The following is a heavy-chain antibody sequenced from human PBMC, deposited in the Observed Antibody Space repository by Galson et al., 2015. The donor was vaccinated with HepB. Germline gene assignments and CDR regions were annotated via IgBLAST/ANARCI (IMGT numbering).Heavy chain of an antibody. J-gene: IGHJ4*02. CDR2: IGQQSKII. V-gene: IGHV3-21*06. CDR1: GFAFSDYN. Sequence: PLRLSCAAAGFAFSDYNMNWVRQAPGKGREWVYSIGQQSKIIYDAYSVKGRFTISRDNARNSLYLEMNNVRDADTAVYFCARDGQKWLASQQWFCDSWGQGTLVTVSS. D-gene: IGHD6-19*01. CDR3: ARDGQKWLASQQWFCDS.